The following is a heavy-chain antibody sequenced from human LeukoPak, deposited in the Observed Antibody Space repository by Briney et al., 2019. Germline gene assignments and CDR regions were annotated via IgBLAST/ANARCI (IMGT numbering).Heavy chain of an antibody. V-gene: IGHV4-59*11. D-gene: IGHD6-13*01. CDR2: IYHSGTT. CDR3: ARVLYSSSSGADGGNYYYYGMDV. Sequence: SETLSLICTVSGASLSSHYWYWIRQSPGKGLEWIGYIYHSGTTKYNPSLKSRVTISVDTSKNQFSLKLSSVTAADTAVYYCARVLYSSSSGADGGNYYYYGMDVWGQGTTVTVSS. CDR1: GASLSSHY. J-gene: IGHJ6*02.